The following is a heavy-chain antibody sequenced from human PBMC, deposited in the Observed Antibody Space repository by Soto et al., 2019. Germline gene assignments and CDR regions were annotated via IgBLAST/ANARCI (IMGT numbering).Heavy chain of an antibody. CDR1: GYTFTSYG. V-gene: IGHV1-18*01. J-gene: IGHJ6*02. Sequence: GASVKVSCKASGYTFTSYGISWVRQAPGQGLEWMGWISAYNGNTNYAQKLQGRVTMTTDTSTSTAYMELRSLRSDDTAVYYCARYCSGGSCHRSGVYYGMDVWGQGTTVTVSS. CDR2: ISAYNGNT. D-gene: IGHD2-15*01. CDR3: ARYCSGGSCHRSGVYYGMDV.